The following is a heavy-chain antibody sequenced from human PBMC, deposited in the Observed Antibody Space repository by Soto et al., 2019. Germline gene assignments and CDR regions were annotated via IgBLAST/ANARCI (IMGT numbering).Heavy chain of an antibody. Sequence: GGAPRLSRADPGFDFWGYSMKRVRQAPGKGLEWVSYIDISGSPIHYGDSVKGRFIISRDNARKSLYLQMNNLRADDTAVYYCTRDPHALDYWGQGTLVTVSS. CDR3: TRDPHALDY. V-gene: IGHV3-48*01. CDR1: GFDFWGYS. D-gene: IGHD2-8*01. CDR2: IDISGSPI. J-gene: IGHJ4*02.